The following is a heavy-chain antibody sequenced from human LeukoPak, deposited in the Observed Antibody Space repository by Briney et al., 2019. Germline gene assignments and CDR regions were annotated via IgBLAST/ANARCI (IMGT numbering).Heavy chain of an antibody. CDR2: IKPDRTEE. CDR3: ATYTNWVAGGV. D-gene: IGHD7-27*01. V-gene: IGHV3-7*01. CDR1: GFSFSDSW. J-gene: IGHJ6*02. Sequence: PGGSLRLSCAASGFSFSDSWMSWVRQAPGKGPEWVANIKPDRTEEHYVDSVKGRFTVSRDNARNSLFLQMNSLRVEDTALYYCATYTNWVAGGVWGQGTTVSVSS.